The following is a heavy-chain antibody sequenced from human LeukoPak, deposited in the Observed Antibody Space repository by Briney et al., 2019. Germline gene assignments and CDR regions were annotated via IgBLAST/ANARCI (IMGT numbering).Heavy chain of an antibody. D-gene: IGHD3-3*01. CDR2: ISGSGGST. CDR3: AKTPREWRLYYYYYMDV. V-gene: IGHV3-23*01. J-gene: IGHJ6*03. CDR1: GFTFSSYA. Sequence: GGSLRLSCAASGFTFSSYAMSWVRQAPGKGLGWVSDISGSGGSTYYADSVKGRFTISRDNSKNTLYLQMNSLRAEDTAVYYCAKTPREWRLYYYYYMDVWGKGTTVNVSS.